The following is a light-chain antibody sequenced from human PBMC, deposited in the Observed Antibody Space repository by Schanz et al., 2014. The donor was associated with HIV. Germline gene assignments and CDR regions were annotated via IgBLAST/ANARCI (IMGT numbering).Light chain of an antibody. J-gene: IGLJ2*01. CDR3: CSYTGSSSVI. CDR2: EVS. CDR1: SSDVGSYNL. Sequence: QSALTQPASVSGSPGQSITISCTGTSSDVGSYNLVSWYQQHPGKAPKLMIYEVSKRPSGVSNRFSGSKSGNTASLTFSGLQAEDEADYYCCSYTGSSSVILGGGTKLTVL. V-gene: IGLV2-23*02.